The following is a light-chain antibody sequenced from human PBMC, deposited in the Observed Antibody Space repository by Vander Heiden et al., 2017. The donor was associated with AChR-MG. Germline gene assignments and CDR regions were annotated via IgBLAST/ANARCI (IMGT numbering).Light chain of an antibody. CDR2: AAS. Sequence: IVLTQSPPTLSLSPGERATLSCGASQSVDSRYLAWYKQKPGLAPRLLIYAASRRATGIPDRFSGSGSGTDFTLTISRLEPEDFAVYYCQQYGSSTLYTFGQGTKLEIK. CDR3: QQYGSSTLYT. CDR1: QSVDSRY. J-gene: IGKJ2*01. V-gene: IGKV3D-20*01.